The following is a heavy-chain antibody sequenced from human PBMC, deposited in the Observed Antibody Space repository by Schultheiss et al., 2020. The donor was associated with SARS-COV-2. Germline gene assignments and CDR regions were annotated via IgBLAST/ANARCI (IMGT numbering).Heavy chain of an antibody. CDR3: ARRDELRYFDWSPFDY. J-gene: IGHJ4*02. V-gene: IGHV4-61*02. D-gene: IGHD3-9*01. CDR1: GGSISSGSYY. CDR2: IYTSGST. Sequence: SQTLSLTCTVSGGSISSGSYYWSWIRQPAGKGLEWIGRIYTSGSTNYNPSLKSRVTMSVDTSKNQFSLKLSSVTAADTAVYYCARRDELRYFDWSPFDYWGQGTLVTVSS.